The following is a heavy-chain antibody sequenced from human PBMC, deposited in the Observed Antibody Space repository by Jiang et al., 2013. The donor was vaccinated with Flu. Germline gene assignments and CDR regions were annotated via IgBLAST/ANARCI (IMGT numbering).Heavy chain of an antibody. Sequence: SCKASGYTFTGYYMHWVRQAPGQGLEWMGWINPNSGGTNYAQKFQGRVTMTRDTSISTAYMELSRLRSDDTAVYYCAREPRGYNIMGFDYWGQGTLVTVSS. CDR1: GYTFTGYY. CDR2: INPNSGGT. J-gene: IGHJ4*02. V-gene: IGHV1-2*02. D-gene: IGHD5-18*01. CDR3: AREPRGYNIMGFDY.